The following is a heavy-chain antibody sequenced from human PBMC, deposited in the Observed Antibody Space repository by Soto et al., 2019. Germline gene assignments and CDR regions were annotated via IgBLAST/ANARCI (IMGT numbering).Heavy chain of an antibody. V-gene: IGHV3-53*01. CDR1: GFTVSTNY. CDR3: VVEDLGMEV. Sequence: GGSLRLSCAASGFTVSTNYRTWVRQTPGKGLEWVSIIYSNGNTYYADSVRGRFTISRDNSKNTLYLQMNSLRVDDTAVYYCVVEDLGMEVWGQGTTVTVSS. J-gene: IGHJ6*02. D-gene: IGHD2-15*01. CDR2: IYSNGNT.